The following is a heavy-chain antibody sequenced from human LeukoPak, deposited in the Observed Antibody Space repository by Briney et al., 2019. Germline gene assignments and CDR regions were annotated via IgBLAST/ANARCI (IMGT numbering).Heavy chain of an antibody. V-gene: IGHV1-18*01. D-gene: IGHD3-3*01. CDR3: ARDDIDFWSGYYFDY. CDR2: ISAYNGNT. J-gene: IGHJ4*02. CDR1: GDTFSSYV. Sequence: GASVKVSWKASGDTFSSYVLSWVPQEAGQRLDCLASISAYNGNTNYAQKLQGRVTMTTDTSTSTAYMELRSLRSDDTAVYYCARDDIDFWSGYYFDYWGQGTLVTVSS.